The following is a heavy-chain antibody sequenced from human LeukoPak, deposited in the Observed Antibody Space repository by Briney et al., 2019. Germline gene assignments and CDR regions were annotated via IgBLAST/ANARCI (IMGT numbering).Heavy chain of an antibody. J-gene: IGHJ4*02. CDR1: GFSLSTGGVG. CDR2: IYWDDDK. Sequence: SGPTLVNPTQTLTLTCTFSGFSLSTGGVGVGWIRQPPGKALEWLALIYWDDDKRYSPSLKSRLTITKDTSKNQVVLTMTNMDPVDTATYYYAHLWGSYRYYYFDYWGQGTLVTVSP. D-gene: IGHD3-16*02. V-gene: IGHV2-5*02. CDR3: AHLWGSYRYYYFDY.